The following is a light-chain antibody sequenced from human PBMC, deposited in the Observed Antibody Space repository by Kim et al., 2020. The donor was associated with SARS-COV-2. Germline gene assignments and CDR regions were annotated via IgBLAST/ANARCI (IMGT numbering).Light chain of an antibody. CDR3: QQSYNAPWT. CDR2: IAS. V-gene: IGKV1-39*01. CDR1: ETISTY. Sequence: GDRVTIPCRASETISTYLNWYQQKPGKAPILLIYIASILQSGVPSRFSGSGSVTEFTLTINNLQPEDFATYYCQQSYNAPWTFGQGTKVEIK. J-gene: IGKJ1*01.